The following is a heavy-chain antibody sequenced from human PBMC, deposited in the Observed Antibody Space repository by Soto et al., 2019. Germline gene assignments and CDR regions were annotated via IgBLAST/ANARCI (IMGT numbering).Heavy chain of an antibody. CDR3: ARGGGMVYAPGDYYYYMDV. CDR2: IWYDGSNK. Sequence: LRLSCAASGFTFSSYGMHWVRQAPGKGLEWVAVIWYDGSNKYYADSVKGRFTISRDNSKNTLYLQMNSLRAEDTAVYYCARGGGMVYAPGDYYYYMDVWGKGTTVTVSS. J-gene: IGHJ6*03. CDR1: GFTFSSYG. V-gene: IGHV3-33*01. D-gene: IGHD2-8*01.